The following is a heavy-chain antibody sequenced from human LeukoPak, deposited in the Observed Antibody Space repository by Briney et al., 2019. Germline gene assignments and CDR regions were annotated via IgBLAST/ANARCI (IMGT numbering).Heavy chain of an antibody. J-gene: IGHJ4*02. CDR2: INPNSGGT. V-gene: IGHV1-2*02. Sequence: ASVKVSCKASGYTFTGYYMHWVRQAPGQGLEWMGWINPNSGGTSYAQKFQGRVTMTRDTSISTAYMELSRLRSDDTAVYYCARWGGYCSGGSCYSFDYWGQGTLVTVSS. CDR3: ARWGGYCSGGSCYSFDY. CDR1: GYTFTGYY. D-gene: IGHD2-15*01.